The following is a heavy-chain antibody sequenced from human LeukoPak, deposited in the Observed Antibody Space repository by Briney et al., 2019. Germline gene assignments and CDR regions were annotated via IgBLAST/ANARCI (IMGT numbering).Heavy chain of an antibody. J-gene: IGHJ4*02. CDR1: GYTFTGYY. V-gene: IGHV1-2*02. CDR2: INPNSGGT. CDR3: ARDLVRGVRSFDY. D-gene: IGHD3-10*01. Sequence: ASVKVSCKASGYTFTGYYMHWVRQAPGQGLEWMGWINPNSGGTNYAQEFQGRVTMTRDTSISTAYMELSRLRSDDTAVYYCARDLVRGVRSFDYWGQGTLVTVSS.